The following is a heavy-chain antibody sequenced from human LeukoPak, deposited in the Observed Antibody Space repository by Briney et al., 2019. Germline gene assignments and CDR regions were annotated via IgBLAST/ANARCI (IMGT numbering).Heavy chain of an antibody. Sequence: GGSLRLSCAASGVTARSNYMSGVGQAPGKGLGWVSVIYSGGSTYYADSVKGRFTISRDNSKNTLYLQMNSLRAEDTAVYSCERGAGRHLGYYMDVWGKGTTVTVSS. CDR3: ERGAGRHLGYYMDV. J-gene: IGHJ6*03. V-gene: IGHV3-53*01. CDR1: GVTARSNY. D-gene: IGHD1-26*01. CDR2: IYSGGST.